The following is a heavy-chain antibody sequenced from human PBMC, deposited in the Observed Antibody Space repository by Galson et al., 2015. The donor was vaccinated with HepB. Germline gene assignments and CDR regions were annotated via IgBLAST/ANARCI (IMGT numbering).Heavy chain of an antibody. J-gene: IGHJ3*02. CDR3: ARPPWGKDGAFDI. D-gene: IGHD7-27*01. V-gene: IGHV1-69*13. Sequence: SVKVSCKASGGTFSSYAISWVRQAPGQGLEWMGGIIPIFGTANYAQKFQGRVTITADESTSTAYMELSSLRSEDTAVYYCARPPWGKDGAFDIWGQGTMVTVSS. CDR2: IIPIFGTA. CDR1: GGTFSSYA.